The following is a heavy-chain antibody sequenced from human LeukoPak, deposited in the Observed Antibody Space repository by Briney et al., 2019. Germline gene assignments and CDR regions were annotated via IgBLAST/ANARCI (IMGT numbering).Heavy chain of an antibody. D-gene: IGHD3-10*01. CDR1: GFTFSSYG. Sequence: GGSLRLSCAASGFTFSSYGMHWVRQAPGKGLEWVAVISYDGGNKYYADSVKGRFTISRDNSKNTLYLQMNSLRAEDTAVYYCAKDKVVRGVKGYFDYWGQGTLVTVSS. CDR2: ISYDGGNK. V-gene: IGHV3-30*18. J-gene: IGHJ4*02. CDR3: AKDKVVRGVKGYFDY.